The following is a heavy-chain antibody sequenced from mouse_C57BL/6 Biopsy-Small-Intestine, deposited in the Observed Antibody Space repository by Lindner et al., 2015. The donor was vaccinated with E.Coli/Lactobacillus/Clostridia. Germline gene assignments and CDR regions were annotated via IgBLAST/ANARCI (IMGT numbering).Heavy chain of an antibody. CDR1: GYSFTDYN. CDR3: ARGTRSDY. Sequence: VQLQESGAELVKSGASVKISCKASGYSFTDYNMNWVKQSNGKTLEWIGVINPNYGSANYSQKFKGKATLTVDQSSSTAYMQLSSLTSEDSAVYFCARGTRSDYWGQGTTLTVSS. CDR2: INPNYGSA. V-gene: IGHV1-39*01. J-gene: IGHJ2*01.